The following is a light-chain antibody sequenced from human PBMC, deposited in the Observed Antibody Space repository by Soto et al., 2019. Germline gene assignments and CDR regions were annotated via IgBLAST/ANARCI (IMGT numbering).Light chain of an antibody. J-gene: IGLJ2*01. Sequence: QSALTQPASVSGSPGQSITISCTGTSSDVGGYNYVSWYQQHPGKAPKVVIYEVSNRPSWISNRFSGSKSGNTASLTISGLQAEDEADYYCSSYTSSSTLGFGGGTQLTVL. V-gene: IGLV2-14*01. CDR1: SSDVGGYNY. CDR2: EVS. CDR3: SSYTSSSTLG.